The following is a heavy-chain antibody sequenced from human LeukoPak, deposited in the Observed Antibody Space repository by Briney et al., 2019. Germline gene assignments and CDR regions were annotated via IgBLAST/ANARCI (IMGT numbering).Heavy chain of an antibody. CDR2: MYYSGSA. Sequence: SETLSLTCTVSGASIGGYYWSWIRQPPGKGLEYIGYMYYSGSANYNPSLKSRVTISVDTSRNQFSLKLRSVTAADTAVYYCATLKGVDPMFDNWGQGILATVSS. V-gene: IGHV4-59*01. J-gene: IGHJ4*02. CDR1: GASIGGYY. CDR3: ATLKGVDPMFDN. D-gene: IGHD2-8*01.